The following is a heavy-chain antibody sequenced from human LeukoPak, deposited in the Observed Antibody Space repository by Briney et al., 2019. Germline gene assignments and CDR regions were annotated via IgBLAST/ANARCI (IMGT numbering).Heavy chain of an antibody. CDR3: AKDRGRYYDSSGYYWGYYFDS. D-gene: IGHD3-22*01. Sequence: GGSLRLSCAASGFTFSSYSMNWVRQAPGKGLEWVSTISGSGGSTYYADSVKGRFTISRDNSKNTLYLEMSSLRAEDTAVYYCAKDRGRYYDSSGYYWGYYFDSWGQGILVTVST. J-gene: IGHJ4*02. CDR1: GFTFSSYS. CDR2: ISGSGGST. V-gene: IGHV3-23*01.